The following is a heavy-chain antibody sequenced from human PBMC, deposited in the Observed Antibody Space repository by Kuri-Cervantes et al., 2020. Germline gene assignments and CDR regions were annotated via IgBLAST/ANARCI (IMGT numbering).Heavy chain of an antibody. D-gene: IGHD1-26*01. V-gene: IGHV6-1*01. Sequence: SETLSLTCAISGDSVSSKSASWNWIRQSPSRGLEWLGRTYYRSKWSNDYAVSVKSRITINPETSRNQISLQLNSVTPEDTAVYYCARPNRPYSGSPGQFQHWGQGTLVTVSS. CDR1: GDSVSSKSAS. CDR3: ARPNRPYSGSPGQFQH. J-gene: IGHJ1*01. CDR2: TYYRSKWSN.